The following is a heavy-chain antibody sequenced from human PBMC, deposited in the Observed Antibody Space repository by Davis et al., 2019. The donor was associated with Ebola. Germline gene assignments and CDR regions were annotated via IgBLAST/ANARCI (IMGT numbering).Heavy chain of an antibody. Sequence: ASVKVSCKASGYTFTSYYMHRVRQAPGQGLEWMGWINPHNGNTNYAQNVQGRVTMTTDTSTSTAYMEVGILRSDDTAVYYCARAQFPTTSDHWGQGTLVTVSS. CDR3: ARAQFPTTSDH. J-gene: IGHJ4*02. CDR1: GYTFTSYY. D-gene: IGHD1-1*01. V-gene: IGHV1-18*04. CDR2: INPHNGNT.